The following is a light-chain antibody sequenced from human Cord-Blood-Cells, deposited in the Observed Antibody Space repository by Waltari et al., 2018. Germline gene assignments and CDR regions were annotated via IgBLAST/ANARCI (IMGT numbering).Light chain of an antibody. CDR3: QQLNSPIT. CDR1: QGISSY. J-gene: IGKJ5*01. Sequence: DIQFTQSPSFLSASVGDRVTITCRASQGISSYLAWYQQKPGKAPTLLIYAASTLQSGVPSRFSGSGSGTEFTLTISSLQPEDFATYYCQQLNSPITFGQGTRLEIK. V-gene: IGKV1-9*01. CDR2: AAS.